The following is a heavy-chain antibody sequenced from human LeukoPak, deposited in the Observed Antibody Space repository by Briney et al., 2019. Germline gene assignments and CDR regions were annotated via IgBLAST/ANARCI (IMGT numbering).Heavy chain of an antibody. CDR3: ARDYCSGGSCYSAPDWFDP. V-gene: IGHV3-21*01. J-gene: IGHJ5*02. CDR2: ISSSSSYI. CDR1: GFTFSSYS. Sequence: PGGSLRLSCAASGFTFSSYSMNWVRQAPGKGLEWVSPISSSSSYIYYADSVKGRFTISRDNAKNSLYLQMNSLRAVDTAVYYCARDYCSGGSCYSAPDWFDPWGQGTLVTVSS. D-gene: IGHD2-15*01.